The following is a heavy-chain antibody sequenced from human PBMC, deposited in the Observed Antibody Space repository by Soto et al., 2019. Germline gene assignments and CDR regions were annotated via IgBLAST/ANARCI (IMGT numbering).Heavy chain of an antibody. J-gene: IGHJ4*02. D-gene: IGHD6-19*01. Sequence: EVQLVESGGGLVKPGGSLRLSCAASGFTFSNAWMSWVRQAPGKGLEWVGRIKSKTDGGTTDYAAPVKGRFTISRDDSKNTLYLQMNSLKTEDTAVYYCTTDLLAVAPSTRYYFDYWGQGTLVTVSS. CDR2: IKSKTDGGTT. CDR3: TTDLLAVAPSTRYYFDY. V-gene: IGHV3-15*01. CDR1: GFTFSNAW.